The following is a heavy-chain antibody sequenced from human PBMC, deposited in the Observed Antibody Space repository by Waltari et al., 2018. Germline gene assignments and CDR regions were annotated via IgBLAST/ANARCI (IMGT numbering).Heavy chain of an antibody. CDR1: GFTFSSYS. D-gene: IGHD2-15*01. CDR2: ISSSSSYI. V-gene: IGHV3-21*01. J-gene: IGHJ4*02. CDR3: AGYCSGGTCAAY. Sequence: EVQLVESGGGLVKPGGSLRLSCAASGFTFSSYSMNWVRQAPGKGLEWVSSISSSSSYIYYADSVKGRFTISRDNAKNSLYLQMNSLRAEDTAVYYCAGYCSGGTCAAYWGQGTLVTVSS.